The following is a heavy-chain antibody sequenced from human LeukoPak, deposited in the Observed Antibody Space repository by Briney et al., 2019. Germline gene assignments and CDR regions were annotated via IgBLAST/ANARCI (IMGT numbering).Heavy chain of an antibody. V-gene: IGHV4-39*01. J-gene: IGHJ6*03. CDR3: ARQYSSSWYGYYYYYMDV. CDR2: IYYSGST. CDR1: GGSISSSSYY. D-gene: IGHD6-13*01. Sequence: SETLSLTRTVSGGSISSSSYYWGWIRQPPGKGLEWIGSIYYSGSTYYNPSLKSRVTISVDTSKNQFSLKLSSVTAADTAVYYCARQYSSSWYGYYYYYMDVWGKGTTVTISS.